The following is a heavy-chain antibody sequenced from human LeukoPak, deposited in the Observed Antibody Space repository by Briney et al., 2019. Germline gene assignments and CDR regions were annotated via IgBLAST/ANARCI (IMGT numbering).Heavy chain of an antibody. V-gene: IGHV1-18*01. CDR2: INAYNGNT. D-gene: IGHD2-15*01. CDR3: ARGEVRGCSSGGSCYAFDY. J-gene: IGHJ4*02. CDR1: GYTFTSYG. Sequence: ASVKVSCKASGYTFTSYGISWVRRAPGQGLEWMGWINAYNGNTNYAQKLQGRVSMTTDTSTSTAYMELRSLRSDDTAIYYCARGEVRGCSSGGSCYAFDYWGQGTLVTVSS.